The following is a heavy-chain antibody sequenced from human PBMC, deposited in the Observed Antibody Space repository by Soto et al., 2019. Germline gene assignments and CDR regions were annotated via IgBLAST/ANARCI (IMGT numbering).Heavy chain of an antibody. Sequence: QVQLVESGGGLVKPGGSLRLSCAASGFTFSDYYMSWIRQAPGKGLEWVSYISSRSSTIFYADSVKGRFTISRDNVKNARYLQMNSLRAEARAVYSCASGTYGAFFVYWGQGTLVTVSS. J-gene: IGHJ4*02. V-gene: IGHV3-11*01. CDR1: GFTFSDYY. CDR3: ASGTYGAFFVY. CDR2: ISSRSSTI. D-gene: IGHD2-8*01.